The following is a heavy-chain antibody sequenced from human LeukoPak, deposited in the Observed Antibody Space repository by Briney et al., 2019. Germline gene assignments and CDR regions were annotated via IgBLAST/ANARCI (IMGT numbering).Heavy chain of an antibody. Sequence: GGSLRLSCAVSGFIVSSNHMNWVRQAPGKGLEWVSVIYSGDYSGGGPFYADSVKGRFTTSSDSSKNTLFLQMNSLRAEDTAVYYCARDVYGDGYNSFDYWGLGILVTVSS. CDR2: IYSGDYSGGGP. J-gene: IGHJ4*02. V-gene: IGHV3-66*01. CDR1: GFIVSSNH. CDR3: ARDVYGDGYNSFDY. D-gene: IGHD5-24*01.